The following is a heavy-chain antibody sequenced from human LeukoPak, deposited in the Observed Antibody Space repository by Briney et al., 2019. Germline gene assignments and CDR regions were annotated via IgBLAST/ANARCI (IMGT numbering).Heavy chain of an antibody. CDR1: GFTFSSYS. Sequence: PGGSLRLSCAASGFTFSSYSMNWVRQAPGKGLGWVSSISSSSSYIYYADSVKGRFTISRDNAKNSLYLQMNSLRAEDTAVCYCASSSPIDYWGQGTLVTVSS. D-gene: IGHD6-6*01. V-gene: IGHV3-21*01. J-gene: IGHJ4*02. CDR2: ISSSSSYI. CDR3: ASSSPIDY.